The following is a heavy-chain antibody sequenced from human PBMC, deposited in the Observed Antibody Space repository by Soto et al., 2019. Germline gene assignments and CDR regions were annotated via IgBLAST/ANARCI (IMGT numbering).Heavy chain of an antibody. Sequence: EVQLVESGGGFVQPGGSLRLSCAASGFTFSNSWMHWVRQAPGKGLVWVSYINSDGSTTTYADSVKGRFTISRDNAKNTVYLHITSLTAEDTAVYYCARDRSYTTDYWGQGTLVTVSS. CDR1: GFTFSNSW. J-gene: IGHJ4*02. D-gene: IGHD1-26*01. CDR3: ARDRSYTTDY. CDR2: INSDGSTT. V-gene: IGHV3-74*01.